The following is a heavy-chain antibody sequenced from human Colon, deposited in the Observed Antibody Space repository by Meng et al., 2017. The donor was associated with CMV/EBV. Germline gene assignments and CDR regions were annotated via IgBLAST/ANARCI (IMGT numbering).Heavy chain of an antibody. CDR3: ARVGGQYCTNGVCYSAYYFDY. J-gene: IGHJ4*02. CDR1: GYTFSNYG. CDR2: ISTYNGNA. V-gene: IGHV1-18*01. D-gene: IGHD2-8*01. Sequence: ASVKVSCKASGYTFSNYGISWVRQAPGQGLEWMGWISTYNGNANYAQKFKGRVTMTTDTSTSTAYMELRSLRSDDTAVYYCARVGGQYCTNGVCYSAYYFDYWGQGTPVTVSS.